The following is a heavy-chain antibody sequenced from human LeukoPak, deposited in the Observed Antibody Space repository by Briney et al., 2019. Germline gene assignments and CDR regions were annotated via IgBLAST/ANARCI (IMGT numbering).Heavy chain of an antibody. CDR3: ARESIAVAGAPFDY. Sequence: PGGSLRLSCAASGFTFSSYEMDWVRQAPGKVLEWVSYISSGSTIYDADSVRGRFTISRDNDKNSLYLQMNSLRAEDTAVYYCARESIAVAGAPFDYWGQGTLVTVSS. CDR2: ISSGSTI. CDR1: GFTFSSYE. D-gene: IGHD6-19*01. J-gene: IGHJ4*02. V-gene: IGHV3-48*03.